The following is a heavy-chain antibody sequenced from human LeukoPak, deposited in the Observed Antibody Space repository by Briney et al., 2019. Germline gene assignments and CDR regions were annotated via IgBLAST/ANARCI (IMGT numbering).Heavy chain of an antibody. CDR1: GGSFSGYY. J-gene: IGHJ6*02. CDR3: ARGVAAAPGPNEYYYYGMDV. D-gene: IGHD6-13*01. CDR2: INHSGST. Sequence: SETLSLTCAVYGGSFSGYYWSWIRQPPGKGLEWIGEINHSGSTNYNPSLKSRVTMSVDTSKNQFSLKLSSVTAADTAVYYCARGVAAAPGPNEYYYYGMDVWGQGTTVTVSS. V-gene: IGHV4-34*01.